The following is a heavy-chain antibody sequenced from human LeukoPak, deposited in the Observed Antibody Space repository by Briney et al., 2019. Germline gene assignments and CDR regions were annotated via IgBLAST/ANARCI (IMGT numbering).Heavy chain of an antibody. D-gene: IGHD4-17*01. Sequence: PSETLSLTCAVSGGSISSRNWWSWVRQPPGKGLEWIGEIYHSGSTNYNPSLKTRVIISVDKSKNQFSLKLSSVTAADTAVYYCARASHDYGDYSHFDYWGQGTLVTVSS. V-gene: IGHV4-4*02. J-gene: IGHJ4*02. CDR2: IYHSGST. CDR1: GGSISSRNW. CDR3: ARASHDYGDYSHFDY.